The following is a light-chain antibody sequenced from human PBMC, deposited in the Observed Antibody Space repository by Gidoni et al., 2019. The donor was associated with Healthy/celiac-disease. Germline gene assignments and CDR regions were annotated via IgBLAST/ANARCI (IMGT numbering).Light chain of an antibody. Sequence: IQMTQSASSLSASVGDRVTITCRASQSISSYLNWYQQKPGKAPNLLIYAASSLQSAVPSRFSGSGSWTYFTLTISSLQPEDFATYYCQQSYSTFTCTFGQGTKVEIK. V-gene: IGKV1-39*01. J-gene: IGKJ1*01. CDR3: QQSYSTFTCT. CDR1: QSISSY. CDR2: AAS.